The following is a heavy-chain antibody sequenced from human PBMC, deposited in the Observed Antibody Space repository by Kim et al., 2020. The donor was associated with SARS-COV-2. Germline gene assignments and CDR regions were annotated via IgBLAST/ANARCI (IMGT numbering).Heavy chain of an antibody. CDR3: ARDQGIFRTMIVVVIPSYYYGMDV. J-gene: IGHJ6*02. Sequence: ASVKVSCKASGYTFTSYGISWVRQAPGQGLEWMGWISAYNGNTNYAQKLQGRVTMTTDTSTSTAYMELRSLRSDDTAVYYCARDQGIFRTMIVVVIPSYYYGMDVWGQGTTVTVSS. CDR1: GYTFTSYG. D-gene: IGHD3-22*01. V-gene: IGHV1-18*01. CDR2: ISAYNGNT.